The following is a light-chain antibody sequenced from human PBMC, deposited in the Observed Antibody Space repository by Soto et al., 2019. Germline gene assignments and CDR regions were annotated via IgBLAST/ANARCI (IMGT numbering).Light chain of an antibody. CDR2: GAS. Sequence: EIVLTQSPGTLSLSPGERATLSCRASQSVSSTYLGWYQQKPGQAPRLLIYGASSRATGIPDRFSGSGSGTDFTLTIRRLEPEDFAVYYCQQYGSSRTFGQGTKVEIK. V-gene: IGKV3-20*01. CDR3: QQYGSSRT. CDR1: QSVSSTY. J-gene: IGKJ1*01.